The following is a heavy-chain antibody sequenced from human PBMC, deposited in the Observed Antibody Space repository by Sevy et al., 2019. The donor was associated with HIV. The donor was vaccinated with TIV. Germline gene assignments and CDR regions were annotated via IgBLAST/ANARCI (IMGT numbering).Heavy chain of an antibody. V-gene: IGHV3-7*01. CDR1: GFTFSSYW. D-gene: IGHD6-13*01. CDR3: VSAIGAAGSY. CDR2: INEDGSVK. Sequence: GGSLRLSCEASGFTFSSYWMSWVRQAPGKGLEWVANINEDGSVKYYVESVKGRFTISRDNAKNSAYLQMNSLRAEEAALYYCVSAIGAAGSYWGLGTLVTVSS. J-gene: IGHJ4*02.